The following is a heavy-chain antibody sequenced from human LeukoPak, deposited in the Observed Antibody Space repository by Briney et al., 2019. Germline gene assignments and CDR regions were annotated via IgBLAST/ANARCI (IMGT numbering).Heavy chain of an antibody. V-gene: IGHV3-64*01. Sequence: GGSLRLSCAASGSTFSSYVMHWVRQAPEKGLEYVSAISSNGDSTYYANSVKGRFTISRDNSKNTLYLQMGSLRAEDMAVYYCARGHHSSGWYANDYWGQGTLVTVSS. J-gene: IGHJ4*02. CDR2: ISSNGDST. CDR1: GSTFSSYV. D-gene: IGHD6-19*01. CDR3: ARGHHSSGWYANDY.